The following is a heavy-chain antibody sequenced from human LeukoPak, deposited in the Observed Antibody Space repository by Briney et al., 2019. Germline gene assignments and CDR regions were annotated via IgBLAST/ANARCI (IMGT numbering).Heavy chain of an antibody. CDR3: AREEWELLRYYYYYMDV. Sequence: SGGSLRLSCAASGFTFISNYMNWVRQAPGKGLEWVSSISSSSSYIYHADSVKGRFTFSRDNAKNSLYLQMNSLRAEDTAVYYCAREEWELLRYYYYYMDVWGKGTTVTVSS. D-gene: IGHD1-26*01. J-gene: IGHJ6*03. V-gene: IGHV3-21*01. CDR2: ISSSSSYI. CDR1: GFTFISNY.